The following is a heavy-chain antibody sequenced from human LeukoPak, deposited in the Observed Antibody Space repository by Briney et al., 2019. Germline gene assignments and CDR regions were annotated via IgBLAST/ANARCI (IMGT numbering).Heavy chain of an antibody. CDR3: AKAEGDYDFWSGYLLYFDY. J-gene: IGHJ4*02. CDR1: GFTFSSYA. CDR2: ISGSGGST. D-gene: IGHD3-3*01. V-gene: IGHV3-23*01. Sequence: SGGSLRLSCAASGFTFSSYAMSWVRQAPGKGLEWVSAISGSGGSTYYADSVKGRFTISRDNSKNTLYLQMNSPRAEDTAVYYCAKAEGDYDFWSGYLLYFDYWGQGTLVTVSS.